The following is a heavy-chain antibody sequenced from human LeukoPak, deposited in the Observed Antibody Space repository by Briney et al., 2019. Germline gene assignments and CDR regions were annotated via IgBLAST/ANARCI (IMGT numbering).Heavy chain of an antibody. CDR1: GFTFSSYW. CDR2: IKQDGSEK. V-gene: IGHV3-7*01. D-gene: IGHD2-15*01. J-gene: IGHJ1*01. CDR3: VRKRYCSGGSCPDVFQH. Sequence: GGSLRLSCAASGFTFSSYWMSRVRQAPGKGLEWVANIKQDGSEKYYVDSVKARFTISRDNAKNSLYLQMNSLRAEDTAVYYCVRKRYCSGGSCPDVFQHWGQGTLVTVSS.